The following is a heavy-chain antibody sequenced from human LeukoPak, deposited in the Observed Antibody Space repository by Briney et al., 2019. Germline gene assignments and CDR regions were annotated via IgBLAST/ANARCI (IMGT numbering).Heavy chain of an antibody. J-gene: IGHJ4*02. CDR1: GFTFSSYA. V-gene: IGHV3-23*01. Sequence: GGSLRLSCAASGFTFSSYAVSWVRQAPGKGLEWVSAISGSGGSTYYADSVKGRFTISRDNSKNTLYLQMNSLRAEDTAVYYCAKPLRFAPRGRDFDYWGQGTLVTVSS. D-gene: IGHD3-3*01. CDR3: AKPLRFAPRGRDFDY. CDR2: ISGSGGST.